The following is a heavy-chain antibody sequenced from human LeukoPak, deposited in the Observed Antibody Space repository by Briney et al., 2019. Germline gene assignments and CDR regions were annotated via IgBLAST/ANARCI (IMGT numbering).Heavy chain of an antibody. V-gene: IGHV4-34*01. J-gene: IGHJ5*02. Sequence: PSETLSLTCSVYGGSFSGFYWNWIRQPPGKGLEWIGEINHSGSTHYSPSLKSRLSISVDPSKNQFSLKLSSVTAADTAVYYCARGGGYCTNNVRPPWFDPWGQGALVTVSS. CDR2: INHSGST. CDR3: ARGGGYCTNNVRPPWFDP. CDR1: GGSFSGFY. D-gene: IGHD2-8*01.